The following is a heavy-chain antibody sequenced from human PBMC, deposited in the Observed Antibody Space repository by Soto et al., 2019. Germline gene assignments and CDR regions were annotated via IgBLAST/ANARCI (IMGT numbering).Heavy chain of an antibody. Sequence: EVQLLESGGALVQPGGSLSLSCAASGFTFSSYAMSWVRQAPGKGLEWVSAISGSGGSTYYADSVKGRFTISRDNSKNPLYLQMNSLRAEDTAVYYCAKGGAGTYYGMDVWGQGTTVTVSS. D-gene: IGHD6-13*01. CDR2: ISGSGGST. CDR3: AKGGAGTYYGMDV. V-gene: IGHV3-23*01. CDR1: GFTFSSYA. J-gene: IGHJ6*02.